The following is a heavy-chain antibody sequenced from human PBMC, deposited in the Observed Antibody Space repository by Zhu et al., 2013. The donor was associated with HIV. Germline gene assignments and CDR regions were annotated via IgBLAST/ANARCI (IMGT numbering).Heavy chain of an antibody. Sequence: QVQLVQSGAEVKKPGSSVKVSCKASGGTFSSYAISWVRQAPGQGLEWMGGIIPIFGTANYAQKFQGRVTITADESTSTAYMELGSLRSEDTAVYYCARDKAGRDGYNSGAFDIWGQGTMVTVSS. D-gene: IGHD5-12*01. J-gene: IGHJ3*02. CDR1: GGTFSSYA. CDR3: ARDKAGRDGYNSGAFDI. V-gene: IGHV1-69*01. CDR2: IIPIFGTA.